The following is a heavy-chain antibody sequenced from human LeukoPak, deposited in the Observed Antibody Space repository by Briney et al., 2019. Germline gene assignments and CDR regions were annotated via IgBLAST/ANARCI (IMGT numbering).Heavy chain of an antibody. V-gene: IGHV1-69*04. CDR1: GGSLSDSA. J-gene: IGHJ5*02. D-gene: IGHD3-3*01. CDR2: IIVSLGIT. Sequence: SVKVSCKASGGSLSDSAVFWVRQAPGHGLEWMGKIIVSLGITDYAQKFQDRVTITADKNTSTAYMELSSLRSDDTAVYYCARESVRFGVVKEGDLWGQGTLVSVSS. CDR3: ARESVRFGVVKEGDL.